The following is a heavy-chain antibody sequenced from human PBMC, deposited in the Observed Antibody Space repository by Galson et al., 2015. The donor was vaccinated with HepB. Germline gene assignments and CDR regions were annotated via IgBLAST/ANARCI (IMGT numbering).Heavy chain of an antibody. CDR2: IIPIFGIA. D-gene: IGHD3-10*01. V-gene: IGHV1-69*13. CDR1: GGTFSSYA. CDR3: ASRWFGEPKVPYYFDY. J-gene: IGHJ4*01. Sequence: SVKVSCKASGGTFSSYAISWVRQAPGQGLEWMGGIIPIFGIANYAQKFQGRVTITADESTSTAYMELSSLRSEDTAVYYCASRWFGEPKVPYYFDYWGQGTLVTVSS.